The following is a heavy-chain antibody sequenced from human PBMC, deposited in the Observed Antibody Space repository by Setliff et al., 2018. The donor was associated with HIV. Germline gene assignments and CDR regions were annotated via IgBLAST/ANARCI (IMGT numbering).Heavy chain of an antibody. D-gene: IGHD2-21*01. CDR2: ISYSGST. CDR1: GGSFSDFY. Sequence: PSETLSLTCAVFGGSFSDFYRSWIRQPPGKGLEWIGEISYSGSTVYNPSLKSRVTMSVDASKNLVSLNLNSVTAADTAIYYCARGVARQVVIDRWFDPWGQGTPVTVSS. J-gene: IGHJ5*02. V-gene: IGHV4-34*01. CDR3: ARGVARQVVIDRWFDP.